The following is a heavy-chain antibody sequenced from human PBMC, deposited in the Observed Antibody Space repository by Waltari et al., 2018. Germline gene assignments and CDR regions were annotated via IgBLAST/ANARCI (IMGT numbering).Heavy chain of an antibody. CDR3: ARDRGRGLYLDS. CDR2: VHRSGRT. Sequence: QVQLQESGPGLVKPSGTLSLTCGVSGDSMSGNYWWSWVRQPPGQGLEWIGQVHRSGRTNYNPPLESRVTVSIDTFNSQFSLEVTSATAADTALYFCARDRGRGLYLDSWGRGILVTVSP. D-gene: IGHD2-15*01. J-gene: IGHJ4*02. CDR1: GDSMSGNYW. V-gene: IGHV4-4*02.